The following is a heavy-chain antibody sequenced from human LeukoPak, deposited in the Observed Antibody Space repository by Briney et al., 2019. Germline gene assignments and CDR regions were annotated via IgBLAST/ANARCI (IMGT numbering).Heavy chain of an antibody. V-gene: IGHV4-39*01. D-gene: IGHD2-2*01. CDR2: IYYSGST. CDR3: ARSYCGSTGCSHYYYYYYMDV. Sequence: PSETLSLTCTASGGSISSSNYYWGWIRQPPGKGLEWIGSIYYSGSTSYNPSLNSRVTISVDTSKHQFSLQLSSVTAADTAVYYCARSYCGSTGCSHYYYYYYMDVWGKGTTVTVSS. CDR1: GGSISSSNYY. J-gene: IGHJ6*03.